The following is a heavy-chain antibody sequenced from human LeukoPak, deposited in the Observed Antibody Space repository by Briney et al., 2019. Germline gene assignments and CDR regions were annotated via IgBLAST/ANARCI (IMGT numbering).Heavy chain of an antibody. CDR1: GGSFSGYY. D-gene: IGHD3-16*01. V-gene: IGHV4-34*01. CDR2: INHSGST. CDR3: ARRVWGRGFDP. Sequence: PSETLSLTCAVYGGSFSGYYWSWIRQPPGKGLEWIGEINHSGSTNYNPSLKSRVTISVDTSKNQFSLKLSSVTAADTAVYYCARRVWGRGFDPWGQGTLVTVSS. J-gene: IGHJ5*02.